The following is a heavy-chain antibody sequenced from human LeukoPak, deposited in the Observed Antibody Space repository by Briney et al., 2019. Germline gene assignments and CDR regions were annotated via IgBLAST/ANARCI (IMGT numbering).Heavy chain of an antibody. CDR2: INQDGSEK. CDR1: GFTFRSHW. Sequence: PGGSLRLSCAASGFTFRSHWMSWVRQAPGKGLEWVANINQDGSEKYYLDSVKGRFTISRDNAKNSLYLQMNSLRAEDTAVYYCARDDYQAAWDWGQGTLVTVSS. D-gene: IGHD1-26*01. J-gene: IGHJ4*02. V-gene: IGHV3-7*05. CDR3: ARDDYQAAWD.